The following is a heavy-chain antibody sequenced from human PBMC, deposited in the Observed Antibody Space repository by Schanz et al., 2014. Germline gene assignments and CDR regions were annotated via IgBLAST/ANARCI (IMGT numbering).Heavy chain of an antibody. V-gene: IGHV3-11*01. Sequence: VQLLESGGGLVEPGGSLRLSCTASGFPFSDYFMAWFRQPPGRGLEWVSYIGNGGVTIYYADSVKGRFTISRDNSKNSLYLQMNSLRAEDTAVYYCARIGGSVFDYWAQGTLVTVSS. CDR2: IGNGGVTI. CDR1: GFPFSDYF. D-gene: IGHD3-10*01. J-gene: IGHJ4*02. CDR3: ARIGGSVFDY.